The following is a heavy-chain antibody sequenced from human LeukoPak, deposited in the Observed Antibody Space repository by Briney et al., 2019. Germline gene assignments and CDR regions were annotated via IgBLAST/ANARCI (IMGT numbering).Heavy chain of an antibody. Sequence: SETLSLTCTVSGGSIRTDGSYWAWIRQPPGKGLEWIGSIYIDGITHYNSSLQSRVTLSIDTSKNQFSLQLNSVTPEDTAVYYCARGTEAAARDHFDYWGQGTLVTVSS. D-gene: IGHD6-13*01. CDR3: ARGTEAAARDHFDY. CDR2: IYIDGIT. V-gene: IGHV4-39*02. CDR1: GGSIRTDGSY. J-gene: IGHJ4*02.